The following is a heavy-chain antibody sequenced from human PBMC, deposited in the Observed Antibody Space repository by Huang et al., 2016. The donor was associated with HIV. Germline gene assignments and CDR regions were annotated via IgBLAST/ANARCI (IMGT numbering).Heavy chain of an antibody. CDR1: GFTFSSYG. D-gene: IGHD6-13*01. V-gene: IGHV3-30*18. Sequence: QVQLVESGGGVVQPGRSLRISCAASGFTFSSYGMHWVRQGPGKGVEWVAVISYDAKTKYYADSVKVRFSISRDNSKTTVYLQLNSLRLEDTAVYYCAKGGSAAAVLDFWGQGTLVTVSS. J-gene: IGHJ4*02. CDR3: AKGGSAAAVLDF. CDR2: ISYDAKTK.